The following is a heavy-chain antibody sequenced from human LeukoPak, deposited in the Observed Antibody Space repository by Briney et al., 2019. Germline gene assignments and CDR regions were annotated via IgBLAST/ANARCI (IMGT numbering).Heavy chain of an antibody. J-gene: IGHJ4*02. Sequence: SETLSLTCTVSGGSISSSSYYWGWIRQPPGKGLEWIGSIYYSGSTYYNPSLKSRVTISVDTSKNQFSLKLSSVTAADTAVYYCARDGGGDGYNYSIDYWGQGTLVTVSS. CDR2: IYYSGST. CDR1: GGSISSSSYY. CDR3: ARDGGGDGYNYSIDY. D-gene: IGHD5-24*01. V-gene: IGHV4-39*07.